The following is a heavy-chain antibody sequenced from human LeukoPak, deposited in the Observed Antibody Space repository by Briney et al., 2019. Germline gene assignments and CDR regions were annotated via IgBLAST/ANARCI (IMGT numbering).Heavy chain of an antibody. CDR1: GFTFSSYS. V-gene: IGHV3-21*04. CDR3: ARDKLTGDSYFDS. Sequence: PGGSLRLSCAAFGFTFSSYSMNWVRQAPGKGLEWVSSISSSNSYTYYTDSVRGRFTISRDNAKNSLYLQMNSLRAEDTAVYYCARDKLTGDSYFDSWGQGTLVTVSS. D-gene: IGHD7-27*01. CDR2: ISSSNSYT. J-gene: IGHJ4*02.